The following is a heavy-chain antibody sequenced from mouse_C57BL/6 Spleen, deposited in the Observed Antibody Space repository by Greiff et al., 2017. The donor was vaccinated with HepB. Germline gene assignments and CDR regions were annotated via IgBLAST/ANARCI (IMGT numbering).Heavy chain of an antibody. D-gene: IGHD2-3*01. CDR2: IHPNSGST. J-gene: IGHJ2*01. CDR1: GYTFTSYW. CDR3: ARAGYYKKDYFDY. Sequence: QVQLKQPGAELVKPGASVKLSCKASGYTFTSYWMHWVKQRPGQGLEWIGMIHPNSGSTNYNEKFKSKATLTVDKSSSTAYMQLSSLTSEDSAVYYCARAGYYKKDYFDYWGQGTTLTVSS. V-gene: IGHV1-64*01.